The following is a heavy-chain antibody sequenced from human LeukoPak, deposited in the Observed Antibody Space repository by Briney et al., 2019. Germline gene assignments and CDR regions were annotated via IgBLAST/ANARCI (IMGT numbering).Heavy chain of an antibody. D-gene: IGHD3-3*01. CDR1: GGSISSYY. J-gene: IGHJ6*02. CDR2: IYYSGST. CDR3: ARGSDDFWSGYYYYYGMDV. Sequence: SETLSLTCTVSGGSISSYYWSWIRQPPGKGLEWIGYIYYSGSTNYNPSLKSRVTISVDTSKNQFSLKLSSVTAADTAVYYCARGSDDFWSGYYYYYGMDVWGQGTTVTVSS. V-gene: IGHV4-59*08.